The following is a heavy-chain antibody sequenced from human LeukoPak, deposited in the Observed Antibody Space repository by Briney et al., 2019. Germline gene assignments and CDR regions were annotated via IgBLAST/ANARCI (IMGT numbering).Heavy chain of an antibody. V-gene: IGHV4-39*01. D-gene: IGHD4-23*01. Sequence: SETLSLTCAVYGGSFSSYYWGWIRQPPGKGLEWIGSIYYSGSTYYNPSLKSRVTISVDTSKNQFSLKLSSVTAADTAVYYCARHPTTVVTRVPDYWGQGTLVTISS. CDR3: ARHPTTVVTRVPDY. CDR1: GGSFSSYY. J-gene: IGHJ4*02. CDR2: IYYSGST.